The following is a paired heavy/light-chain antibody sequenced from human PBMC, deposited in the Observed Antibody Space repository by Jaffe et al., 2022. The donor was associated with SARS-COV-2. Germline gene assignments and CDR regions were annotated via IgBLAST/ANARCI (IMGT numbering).Heavy chain of an antibody. V-gene: IGHV3-23*04. Sequence: EVQLVESGGGLVQPGGSLRLSCAASGFTFSNYAMSWVRQAPGKRLEWASTFSGGISTTYYADSVKGRFTLSRDNAKNTLFLQMNSLRVEDTAIYYCAKATLATCNGARCYYFDSWGQGTLVTVSS. CDR2: FSGGISTT. D-gene: IGHD2-15*01. CDR1: GFTFSNYA. CDR3: AKATLATCNGARCYYFDS. J-gene: IGHJ4*02.
Light chain of an antibody. CDR1: QSVSSY. Sequence: EIVLTQSPATLSLSPGERATLSCRASQSVSSYLAWYQQKPGQAPRLLIYDAFNRATGIPARFSGSGSGTDFTLTISSLEPEDFAVYYCQQRSSFITFGQGTRLEI. V-gene: IGKV3-11*01. CDR3: QQRSSFIT. CDR2: DAF. J-gene: IGKJ5*01.